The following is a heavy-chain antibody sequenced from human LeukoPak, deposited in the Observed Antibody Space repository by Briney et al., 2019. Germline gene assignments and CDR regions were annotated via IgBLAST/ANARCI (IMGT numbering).Heavy chain of an antibody. CDR1: GYTFTSYD. D-gene: IGHD3-9*01. CDR3: ARELRYFDPFDY. Sequence: ASVKVSCKASGYTFTSYDINWVRQATGQGLEWMGWMNPNSGNTGYAQKFQGRVTMTRNTSISTAYVELSSLRSEDTAVYYCARELRYFDPFDYWGQGTLVTVSS. CDR2: MNPNSGNT. V-gene: IGHV1-8*01. J-gene: IGHJ4*02.